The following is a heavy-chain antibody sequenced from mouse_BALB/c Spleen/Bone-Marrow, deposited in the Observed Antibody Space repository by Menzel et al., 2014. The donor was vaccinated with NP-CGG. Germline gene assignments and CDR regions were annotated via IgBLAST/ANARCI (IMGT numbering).Heavy chain of an antibody. Sequence: VQRVESGGGLVKPGGSLKLSCTASGFSFNSYGMSWVRQTPEKRLEWVATITNGGNYTYYPDSVKGRFTISRDNVKNNLYLQMRSLRSEDTALYYCVRNYYGYDGYFDYWGQGTTLTVSS. CDR2: ITNGGNYT. D-gene: IGHD2-2*01. V-gene: IGHV5-9-2*01. J-gene: IGHJ2*01. CDR3: VRNYYGYDGYFDY. CDR1: GFSFNSYG.